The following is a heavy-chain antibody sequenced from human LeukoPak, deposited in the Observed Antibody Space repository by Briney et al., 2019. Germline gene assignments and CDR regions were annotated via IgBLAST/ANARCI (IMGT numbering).Heavy chain of an antibody. CDR3: VKDSNTYSSGWYTGYYYMDV. D-gene: IGHD6-19*01. CDR1: GFTFDDYA. CDR2: ISWDGGST. J-gene: IGHJ6*03. Sequence: LPGGSLRLSCAASGFTFDDYAMHWVRQAPGKGLEWVSLISWDGGSTYYADSVKGRFTISRDNSKNSLYLQMNSLRAEDTALYYCVKDSNTYSSGWYTGYYYMDVWGKGTTVTVSS. V-gene: IGHV3-43D*04.